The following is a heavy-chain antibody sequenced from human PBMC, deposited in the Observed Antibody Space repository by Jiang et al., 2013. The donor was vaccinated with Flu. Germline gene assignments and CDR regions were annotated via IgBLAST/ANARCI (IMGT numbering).Heavy chain of an antibody. J-gene: IGHJ5*02. CDR1: GYSISSGYY. CDR2: IYHSGST. V-gene: IGHV4-38-2*02. D-gene: IGHD3-10*01. CDR3: ARDLGAYYYGSGSNIYWFDP. Sequence: GPGLVKPSETLSLTCAVSGYSISSGYYWGWIRQPPGKGLEWIGSIYHSGSTYYNPSLKSRVTISVDTSKNQSSLKLSSVTAADTAVYYCARDLGAYYYGSGSNIYWFDPWG.